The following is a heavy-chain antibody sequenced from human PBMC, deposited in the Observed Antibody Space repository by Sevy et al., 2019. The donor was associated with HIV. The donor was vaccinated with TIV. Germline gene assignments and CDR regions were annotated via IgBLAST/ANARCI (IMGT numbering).Heavy chain of an antibody. CDR1: GFTFSHAW. Sequence: GGSLRLSCAGSGFTFSHAWMTWVRQAPGKGLEWVGRIKSKTAGGTTDYSAPVKGRFTISRDDSETTMYLQMNSLKTEDTAVYYCTNEVYGDLSYAMDVWGQGTTVTVSS. CDR3: TNEVYGDLSYAMDV. CDR2: IKSKTAGGTT. V-gene: IGHV3-15*05. J-gene: IGHJ6*02. D-gene: IGHD4-17*01.